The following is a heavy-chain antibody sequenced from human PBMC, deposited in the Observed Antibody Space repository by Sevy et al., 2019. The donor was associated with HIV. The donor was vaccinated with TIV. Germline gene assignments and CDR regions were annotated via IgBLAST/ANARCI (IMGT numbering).Heavy chain of an antibody. CDR2: IYSGGST. J-gene: IGHJ2*01. Sequence: GGSLRLSCAASGFTVSTNYMTWVRQAPGKGLEWVAVIYSGGSTYYTDSVRGRFTISRDNSKNTLSLQMNSLRAEDAAIYYCARDLYYYDTGGSSRKGGWYFDLWGRGTLVTVSS. D-gene: IGHD3-22*01. V-gene: IGHV3-53*01. CDR3: ARDLYYYDTGGSSRKGGWYFDL. CDR1: GFTVSTNY.